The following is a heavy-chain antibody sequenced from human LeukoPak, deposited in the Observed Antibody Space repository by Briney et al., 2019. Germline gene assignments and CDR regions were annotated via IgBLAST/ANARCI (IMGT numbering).Heavy chain of an antibody. CDR1: GGSISSYY. J-gene: IGHJ4*02. Sequence: PSETLSLTCTVSGGSISSYYWSWTRQPAGKGLEWIGRIYTSGSTNYNPSLKSRVTISVDKSENQFSLKLSSVTAADTAVYYCASGGTGYSNPPNGYWGQGTLVTVSS. V-gene: IGHV4-4*07. CDR2: IYTSGST. CDR3: ASGGTGYSNPPNGY. D-gene: IGHD6-13*01.